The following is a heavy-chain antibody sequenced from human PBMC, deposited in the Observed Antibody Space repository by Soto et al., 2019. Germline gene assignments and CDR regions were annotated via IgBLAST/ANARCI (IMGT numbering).Heavy chain of an antibody. CDR3: AREKVRAAAGPGSFDY. V-gene: IGHV7-4-1*01. Sequence: QVQLVQSGSELQKPGASVKVSCKASGYTFTSYAMNWVRQAPGQGLEWMGWINTNTGNPPYAQGFTGRFVFSWDTSVSTAYLQICSLKAEDTAVYYCAREKVRAAAGPGSFDYWGQGTLVTVSS. D-gene: IGHD6-13*01. CDR1: GYTFTSYA. CDR2: INTNTGNP. J-gene: IGHJ4*02.